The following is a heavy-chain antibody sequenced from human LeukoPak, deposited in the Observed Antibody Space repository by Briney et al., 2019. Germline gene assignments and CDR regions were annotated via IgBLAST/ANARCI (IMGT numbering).Heavy chain of an antibody. CDR1: GFTVSNNF. CDR2: IHSDGNT. CDR3: AREDNRGVYDDGFDI. D-gene: IGHD5/OR15-5a*01. Sequence: GGSLRLSCAASGFTVSNNFMYWVRQAPGKGLEWVSVIHSDGNTLYADSVEGRFTISRDNFKNTVYLQMSSLRAEDTAVYYCAREDNRGVYDDGFDIWGQGTMVTVSS. V-gene: IGHV3-53*01. J-gene: IGHJ3*02.